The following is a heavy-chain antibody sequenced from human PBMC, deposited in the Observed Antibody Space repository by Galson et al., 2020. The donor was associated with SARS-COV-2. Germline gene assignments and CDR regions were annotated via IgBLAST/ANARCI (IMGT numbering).Heavy chain of an antibody. CDR3: ARLSPYYTSGRYYFDY. CDR1: DGSISDSLYF. Sequence: SETLSLTCTVSDGSISDSLYFWGWVRQPPGKGLAWIASIYYNGNTYYNPSLKSRVTISVDTSENQFSLKLRSVTAADTAFYFCARLSPYYTSGRYYFDYWGQGTLVTVSS. V-gene: IGHV4-39*01. D-gene: IGHD2-8*01. CDR2: IYYNGNT. J-gene: IGHJ4*02.